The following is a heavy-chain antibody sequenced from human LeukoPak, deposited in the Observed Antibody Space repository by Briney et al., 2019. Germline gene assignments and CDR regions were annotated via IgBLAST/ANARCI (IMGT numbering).Heavy chain of an antibody. CDR3: ARSAEYYYYYMDV. D-gene: IGHD1-14*01. CDR1: GYTFTSYG. Sequence: ASVKVSCKASGYTFTSYGISWVRQAPRQGLEWMGWISAYNGNTNYAQKLQGRVTMTTDTSSSTAYMELRSLRSDDTAVYYCARSAEYYYYYMDVWGKGTTVTVSS. CDR2: ISAYNGNT. J-gene: IGHJ6*03. V-gene: IGHV1-18*01.